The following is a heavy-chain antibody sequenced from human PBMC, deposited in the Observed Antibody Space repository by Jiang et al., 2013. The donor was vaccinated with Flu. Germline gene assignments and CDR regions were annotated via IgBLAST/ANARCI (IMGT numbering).Heavy chain of an antibody. CDR3: ARLHQYDYVWGSYRGYYYMDV. V-gene: IGHV5-51*01. J-gene: IGHJ6*03. CDR1: GYSFTSYW. D-gene: IGHD3-16*02. Sequence: GAEVKKPGESLKISCKGSGYSFTSYWIGWVRQMPGKGLEWMGIIYPGDSDTRYSPSFQGQVTISADKSISTAYLQWSSLKASDTAMYYCARLHQYDYVWGSYRGYYYMDVWGKGTTVTVSS. CDR2: IYPGDSDT.